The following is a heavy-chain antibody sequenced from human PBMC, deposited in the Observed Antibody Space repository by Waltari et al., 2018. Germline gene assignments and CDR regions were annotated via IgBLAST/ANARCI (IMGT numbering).Heavy chain of an antibody. V-gene: IGHV1-69*01. CDR1: GGTFSSYA. CDR2: IIPIFGTA. CDR3: AREPRVVVAATYYYYGMDV. D-gene: IGHD2-15*01. Sequence: ASGGTFSSYAISWVRQAPGQGLEWMGGIIPIFGTANYAQKFQGRVTITADESTSTAYMELSSLRSEDTAVYYCAREPRVVVAATYYYYGMDVWGQGTTVTVSS. J-gene: IGHJ6*02.